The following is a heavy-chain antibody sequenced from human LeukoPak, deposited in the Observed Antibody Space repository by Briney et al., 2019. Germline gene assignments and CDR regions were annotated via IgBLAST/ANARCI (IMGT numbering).Heavy chain of an antibody. CDR2: IYYSGST. D-gene: IGHD1-26*01. CDR3: ARDRFGGSRN. J-gene: IGHJ4*02. CDR1: GGSFSGYY. Sequence: SETLSLTCAVYGGSFSGYYWSWIRQPPGKGLEWIGYIYYSGSTNYNPSLKSRVTISVDTSKNQFSLKLSSVTAADTAVYYCARDRFGGSRNWGQGTLVTVSS. V-gene: IGHV4-59*01.